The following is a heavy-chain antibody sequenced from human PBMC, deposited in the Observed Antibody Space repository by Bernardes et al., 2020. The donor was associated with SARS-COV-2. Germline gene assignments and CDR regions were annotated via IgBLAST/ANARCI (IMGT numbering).Heavy chain of an antibody. J-gene: IGHJ6*02. CDR1: GFTFSSYW. CDR3: ARVGSAAGYYYYGMDV. CDR2: INSDGSST. Sequence: GSLRLSCAASGFTFSSYWMHWVRQAPGKGLVWVSRINSDGSSTSYADSVKGRFTISRDNAKNTLYLQMNSLRAEDTAVYYCARVGSAAGYYYYGMDVWGQGTTVTVSS. V-gene: IGHV3-74*01. D-gene: IGHD6-13*01.